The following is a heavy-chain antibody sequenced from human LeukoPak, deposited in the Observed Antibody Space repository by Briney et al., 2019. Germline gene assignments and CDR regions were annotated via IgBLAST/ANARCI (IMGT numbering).Heavy chain of an antibody. CDR2: IRSKANSYAT. D-gene: IGHD3-10*01. J-gene: IGHJ3*02. V-gene: IGHV3-73*01. CDR1: GFTFSSYE. CDR3: TRRRYYGSGSYYDPRAFDI. Sequence: GGSLRLSCAASGFTFSSYEMNWVRQASGKGLEWVGRIRSKANSYATAYAASVKGRFTISRDDSKNTAYLQMNSLKTEDTAVYYCTRRRYYGSGSYYDPRAFDIWGQGTMVTVSS.